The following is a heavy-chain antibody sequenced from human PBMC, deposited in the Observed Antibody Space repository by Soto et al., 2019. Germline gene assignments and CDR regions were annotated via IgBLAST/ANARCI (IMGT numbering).Heavy chain of an antibody. V-gene: IGHV1-3*01. CDR2: INAGNGNT. J-gene: IGHJ6*02. CDR1: GYTFTTYV. Sequence: ASVKVSCKASGYTFTTYVIHWVRQAPGQRLEWMGWINAGNGNTKYSQRFQGRVTITRDTSASTAYMELSSLRSEDTAVYYCARVVDYYDPYYYYGMDVWGQGTTVTVSS. D-gene: IGHD3-22*01. CDR3: ARVVDYYDPYYYYGMDV.